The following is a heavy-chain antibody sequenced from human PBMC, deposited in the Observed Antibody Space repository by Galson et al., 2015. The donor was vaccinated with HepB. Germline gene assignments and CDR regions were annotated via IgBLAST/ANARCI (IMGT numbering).Heavy chain of an antibody. D-gene: IGHD6-19*01. CDR2: IIPILGIA. V-gene: IGHV1-69*04. Sequence: SVKVSCKASGGTFSSYAISWVRQAPGQGLEWMGRIIPILGIANYAQKFQGRVTITADKSTSTAYMELSSLRSEDTAVYYCARGDSSGFNPGYWGQGTLVTVSS. CDR1: GGTFSSYA. CDR3: ARGDSSGFNPGY. J-gene: IGHJ4*02.